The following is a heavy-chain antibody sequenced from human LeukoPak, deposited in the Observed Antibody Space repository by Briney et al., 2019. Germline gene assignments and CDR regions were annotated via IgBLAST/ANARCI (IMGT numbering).Heavy chain of an antibody. CDR1: GFTFSSYS. D-gene: IGHD2-15*01. CDR2: ISSSSSYI. V-gene: IGHV3-21*01. J-gene: IGHJ6*03. Sequence: GGSLRLSCAASGFTFSSYSMNWVRQAPGKELEWVSSISSSSSYIYYADSVKGRFTISRDNAKNSLYLQMNTLRAEDTAVYYCARGPSRDCSVVSCFFWGYAIMVHSYYYMEVWGKGPRSPSP. CDR3: ARGPSRDCSVVSCFFWGYAIMVHSYYYMEV.